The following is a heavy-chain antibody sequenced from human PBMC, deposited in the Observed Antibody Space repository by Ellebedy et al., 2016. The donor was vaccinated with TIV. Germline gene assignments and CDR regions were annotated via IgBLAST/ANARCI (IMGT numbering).Heavy chain of an antibody. D-gene: IGHD6-19*01. J-gene: IGHJ5*02. CDR2: TSGDGGYT. V-gene: IGHV3-11*03. CDR1: GFRFGDYY. Sequence: GESLKISCAASGFRFGDYYMTWIRQAPGKGLEWISFTSGDGGYTYYADSVKGRITISRDNSKNTLYLQMNSLRAEDTAVYYCARLSSGWYGWFDPWGQGTLVTVSS. CDR3: ARLSSGWYGWFDP.